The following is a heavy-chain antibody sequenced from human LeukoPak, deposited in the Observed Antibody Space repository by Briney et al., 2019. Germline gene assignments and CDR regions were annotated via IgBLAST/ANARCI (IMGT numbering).Heavy chain of an antibody. V-gene: IGHV3-48*02. Sequence: GGSLRLSCEASGFTFSDYTMKWVRQAPGKGLEWVSYISSSSSTIYYADSVKGRFIISRDNAKNSLYLQMNSLRDEDTAVYLCARGRASAWGQGTLVTDSS. CDR2: ISSSSSTI. J-gene: IGHJ4*02. CDR1: GFTFSDYT. CDR3: ARGRASA.